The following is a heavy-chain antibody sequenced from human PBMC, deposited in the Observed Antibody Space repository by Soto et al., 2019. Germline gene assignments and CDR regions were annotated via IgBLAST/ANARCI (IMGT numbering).Heavy chain of an antibody. Sequence: GGSLRLSGAASGFTFSSYGMHWVRQAPCKGLEWVAVIWYDGSNKYYADSVKGRFTISRDNSKNTLYLQMNSLRAEDTAVYYCARGGYCSGGSCYRQGYFDYWGQGTLVTVSS. CDR3: ARGGYCSGGSCYRQGYFDY. V-gene: IGHV3-33*01. CDR2: IWYDGSNK. CDR1: GFTFSSYG. D-gene: IGHD2-15*01. J-gene: IGHJ4*02.